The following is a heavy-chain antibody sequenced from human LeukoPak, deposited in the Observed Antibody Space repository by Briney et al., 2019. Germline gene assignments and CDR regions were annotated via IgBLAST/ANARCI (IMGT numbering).Heavy chain of an antibody. V-gene: IGHV3-7*03. CDR2: IKQDGSAK. J-gene: IGHJ6*03. CDR3: AKDLASHYYGSGSYSFYYMDV. Sequence: GGSLRLSCAASGFTFSRYWMGWVRQVPGKRLEWVANIKQDGSAKYYVDSVKGRFTISRDNAKNSLYLQMNSLRAEDTAVYYCAKDLASHYYGSGSYSFYYMDVWGKGTTVIVSS. D-gene: IGHD3-10*01. CDR1: GFTFSRYW.